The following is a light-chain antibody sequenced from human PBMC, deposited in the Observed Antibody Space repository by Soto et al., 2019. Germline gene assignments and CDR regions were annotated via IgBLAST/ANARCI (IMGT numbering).Light chain of an antibody. V-gene: IGLV4-69*01. CDR3: QTWGTGIRV. CDR2: LNSDGSH. CDR1: SGHSSYA. Sequence: QPVLTQSASASASLGASVKLTCTLSSGHSSYAIAWHQQQPEKGPRYLMKLNSDGSHSTGDGIPDRFSGSSSGAERYLTISSLQSEDEADYYCQTWGTGIRVFGGGTKLTVL. J-gene: IGLJ2*01.